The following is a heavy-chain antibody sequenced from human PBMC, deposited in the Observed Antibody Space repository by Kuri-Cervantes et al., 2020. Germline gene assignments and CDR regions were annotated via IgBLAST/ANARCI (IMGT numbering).Heavy chain of an antibody. Sequence: GGSLRLSCAASGFTFDDYGMTWVRQAPGKGLEWVSAVSGSGASTYYAKSVKGRFTISRDNSKNTLYLQMNSLRAEDTAVYYCAKGGGWSSSLSYYFDSWGQGTLVTVSS. J-gene: IGHJ4*02. D-gene: IGHD6-6*01. CDR3: AKGGGWSSSLSYYFDS. CDR1: GFTFDDYG. V-gene: IGHV3-23*01. CDR2: VSGSGAST.